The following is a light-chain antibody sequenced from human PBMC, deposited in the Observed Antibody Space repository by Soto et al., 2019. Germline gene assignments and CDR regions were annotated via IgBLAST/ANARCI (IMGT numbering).Light chain of an antibody. CDR3: QQYNSYSQVT. CDR1: QSISSY. V-gene: IGKV1-5*01. Sequence: DIQMTQSPPSLSASVGDRFTITCRVSQSISSYLNWYQQKPGEAPKLLIYDASSLESGVPSRFSGSGSGTEFTLTISSLQPDDFATYYCQQYNSYSQVTFGQGTRREIK. J-gene: IGKJ5*01. CDR2: DAS.